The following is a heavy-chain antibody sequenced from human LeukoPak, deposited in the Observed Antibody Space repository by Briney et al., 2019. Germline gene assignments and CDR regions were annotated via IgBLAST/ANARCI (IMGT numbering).Heavy chain of an antibody. CDR2: ISVANGDT. Sequence: ASVKVSCKSSGYNFASYGISWVRQAPGQGLEWIGWISVANGDTRYAQQLQDRVTLSTDTSATTAYMELTSLRSDDTAVYYCATDGTEDVRKSSQFYVHYNYYAMDVWGQGTTVTVSS. J-gene: IGHJ6*02. D-gene: IGHD3-16*01. CDR3: ATDGTEDVRKSSQFYVHYNYYAMDV. CDR1: GYNFASYG. V-gene: IGHV1-18*01.